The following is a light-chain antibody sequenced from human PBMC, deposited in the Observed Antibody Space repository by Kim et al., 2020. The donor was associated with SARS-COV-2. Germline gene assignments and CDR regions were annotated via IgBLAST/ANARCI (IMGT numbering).Light chain of an antibody. CDR1: RLGSKY. V-gene: IGLV3-1*01. CDR3: QAWDNSAAV. J-gene: IGLJ2*01. Sequence: SVCPGQTATVTCSGDRLGSKYGAWYQKKPGQSPLLVIHEDNNRPSGVPARFIGSNSGTAATLTISGTQAMDEADYYCQAWDNSAAVFGGGTKLTVL. CDR2: EDN.